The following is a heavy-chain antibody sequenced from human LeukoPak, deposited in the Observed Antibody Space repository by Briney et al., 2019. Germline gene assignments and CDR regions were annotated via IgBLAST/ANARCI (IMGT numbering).Heavy chain of an antibody. V-gene: IGHV1-2*02. CDR2: INHDSGGT. CDR3: ARGVGPRYFDL. Sequence: ASVKVSCKASGYTFTGYYMHWVRQAPGHGLEWMGWINHDSGGTNYAQKSQGRVTMTRDTSISTAYMELSRLRSDDTAVYYCARGVGPRYFDLWGRGTLVTVSS. D-gene: IGHD1-26*01. CDR1: GYTFTGYY. J-gene: IGHJ2*01.